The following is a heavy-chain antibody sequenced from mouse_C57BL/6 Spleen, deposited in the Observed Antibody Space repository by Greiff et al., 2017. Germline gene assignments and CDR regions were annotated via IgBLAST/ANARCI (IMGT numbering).Heavy chain of an antibody. CDR1: GFNIKDYY. CDR2: IDPEDGET. J-gene: IGHJ1*03. CDR3: ARGSDYYGYFDV. D-gene: IGHD2-4*01. Sequence: VHVKQSGAELVKPGASVKLSCTASGFNIKDYYMHWVKQRTEQGLEWIGRIDPEDGETKYDPKFQGKATITADTSSNTAYLQLSSLTSEDTAVYYCARGSDYYGYFDVWGTGTTVTVSS. V-gene: IGHV14-2*01.